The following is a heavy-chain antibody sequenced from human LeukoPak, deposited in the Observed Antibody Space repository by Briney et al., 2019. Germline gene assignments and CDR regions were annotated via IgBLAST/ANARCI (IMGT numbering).Heavy chain of an antibody. V-gene: IGHV3-66*01. D-gene: IGHD3-10*01. CDR1: GFSVSNNY. Sequence: TGGSLRLSCAASGFSVSNNYMSWVRQAPGKGLEWVSVIYSAGNTFYADSVKGRFTISRDNSKNIVYLQMNSLKTEDTAVYYCARGLNGSDFGDIHWGQGTLVTVSS. CDR3: ARGLNGSDFGDIH. J-gene: IGHJ4*02. CDR2: IYSAGNT.